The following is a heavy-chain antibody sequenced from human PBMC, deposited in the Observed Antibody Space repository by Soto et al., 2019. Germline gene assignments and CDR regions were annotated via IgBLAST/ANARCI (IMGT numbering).Heavy chain of an antibody. Sequence: PGESLKISCKGSGYSFTNYWIGWVRQMPGEGLEWMGTIHPGDSDTRYSPSFQGQVTISVDKSISTAYLQWSSLKASDTALYYCARRPYRWNYGFDPWGQGTLVTVSS. CDR1: GYSFTNYW. J-gene: IGHJ5*02. V-gene: IGHV5-51*01. CDR3: ARRPYRWNYGFDP. CDR2: IHPGDSDT. D-gene: IGHD1-7*01.